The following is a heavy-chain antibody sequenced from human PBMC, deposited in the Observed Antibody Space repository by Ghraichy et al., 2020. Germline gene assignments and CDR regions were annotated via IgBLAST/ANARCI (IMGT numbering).Heavy chain of an antibody. D-gene: IGHD3-3*01. J-gene: IGHJ6*02. CDR2: IYYSGST. Sequence: SETLSLTCTVSGGSISSYYWSWIRQPPGKGLEWIGYIYYSGSTNYNPSLKSRVTISVDTSKNQFSLKLSSVTAADTAVYYCARVPLDFWSGYFSYGMDVWGQGTTVTVSS. CDR1: GGSISSYY. V-gene: IGHV4-59*01. CDR3: ARVPLDFWSGYFSYGMDV.